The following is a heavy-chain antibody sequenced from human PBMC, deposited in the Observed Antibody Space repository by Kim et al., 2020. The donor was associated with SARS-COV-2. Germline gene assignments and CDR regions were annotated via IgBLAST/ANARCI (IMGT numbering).Heavy chain of an antibody. CDR3: AREHYGGNLGARSQAVTKNAYYYYYGMDV. J-gene: IGHJ6*02. D-gene: IGHD4-17*01. CDR1: GYTFTSYY. V-gene: IGHV1-46*01. Sequence: ASVKVSCKASGYTFTSYYMHWVRQAPGQGLEWMGIINPSGGSTSYAQKFQGRVTMTRDTSTSTVYMELSSLRSEDTAVYYCAREHYGGNLGARSQAVTKNAYYYYYGMDVWGQGTTVTVSS. CDR2: INPSGGST.